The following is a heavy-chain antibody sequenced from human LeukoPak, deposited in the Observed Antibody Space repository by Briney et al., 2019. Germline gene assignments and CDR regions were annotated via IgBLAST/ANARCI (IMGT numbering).Heavy chain of an antibody. V-gene: IGHV1-18*01. CDR2: ISAYNGNT. CDR1: GYTFTSYG. D-gene: IGHD2-15*01. Sequence: ASVKVSCKASGYTFTSYGISWLRQAPGQGLEWMGWISAYNGNTNYVQKLQGRVIMTTDTSTSTAYMELRSLRSDDTAVYYCARDLCSGGSCYPGFMDYWGQGTLVTVSS. CDR3: ARDLCSGGSCYPGFMDY. J-gene: IGHJ4*02.